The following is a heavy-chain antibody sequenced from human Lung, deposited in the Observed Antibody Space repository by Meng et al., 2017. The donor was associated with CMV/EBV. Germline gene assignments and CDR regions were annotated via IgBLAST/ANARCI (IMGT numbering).Heavy chain of an antibody. D-gene: IGHD1-26*01. CDR2: IRFDGSEK. J-gene: IGHJ4*02. Sequence: GGSLRLXXAASGFAFSSYGMHWVRQAPGKGLEWVVFIRFDGSEKYYADSVKGRFTISRDNSKNTVYLQMESLRAEDAAVYYCAKEGKSVYSGSSYASWGQGTXVTVSS. CDR1: GFAFSSYG. V-gene: IGHV3-30*02. CDR3: AKEGKSVYSGSSYAS.